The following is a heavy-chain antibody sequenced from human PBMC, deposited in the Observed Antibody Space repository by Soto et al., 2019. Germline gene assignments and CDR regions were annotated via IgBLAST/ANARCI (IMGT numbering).Heavy chain of an antibody. D-gene: IGHD1-26*01. J-gene: IGHJ4*02. V-gene: IGHV3-13*01. Sequence: SGGSLRLSCAASGFTFSSYDMHWVRQATGKGLEWVSAIGTAGDTYYPGSVKGRFTISRDNSKNTLYLQMNSLRADDTAVYYCAKNPYSGSYYDYWGQGTLVTVSS. CDR2: IGTAGDT. CDR1: GFTFSSYD. CDR3: AKNPYSGSYYDY.